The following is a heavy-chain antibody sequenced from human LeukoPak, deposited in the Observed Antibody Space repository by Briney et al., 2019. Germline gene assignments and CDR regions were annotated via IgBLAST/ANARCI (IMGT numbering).Heavy chain of an antibody. CDR3: ARSPPIYYFYGLDV. CDR2: IYYSGSI. Sequence: YWXXVXQPPXKGLEWVGYIYYSGSINYNPSLKSRVTISVDTSKNQFSLNLSSVTAADTAVYYCARSPPIYYFYGLDVWGKGTTVTVSS. CDR1: Y. V-gene: IGHV4-59*01. J-gene: IGHJ6*04.